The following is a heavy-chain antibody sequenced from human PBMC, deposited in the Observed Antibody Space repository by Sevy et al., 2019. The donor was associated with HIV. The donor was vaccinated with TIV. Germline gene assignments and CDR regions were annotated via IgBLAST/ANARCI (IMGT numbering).Heavy chain of an antibody. D-gene: IGHD6-6*01. Sequence: SETLSLTCTVSGYSVSRGYYWGWIRQPPGKGLEWIGSIYHSGSPYYNPSLKSRVTISVDTSKNQFSLKLSSVTAADTAVYYCARAPRAARRPMGAFDIWGQGTMVTVSS. CDR3: ARAPRAARRPMGAFDI. J-gene: IGHJ3*02. V-gene: IGHV4-38-2*02. CDR1: GYSVSRGYY. CDR2: IYHSGSP.